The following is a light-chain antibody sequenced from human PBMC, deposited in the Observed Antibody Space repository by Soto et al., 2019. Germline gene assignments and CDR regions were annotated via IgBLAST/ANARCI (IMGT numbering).Light chain of an antibody. CDR2: VVS. J-gene: IGLJ1*01. V-gene: IGLV2-14*01. Sequence: QSALTQPASVSGSPGQSIAISCTGTSSDVGGYNYVSWHQQHPGKAPKVLISVVSNRPSGVSNRFSGSKSGNTASLTISGLQAEDEAEYYCSSYRRGGTFVFGSGTKVSVL. CDR1: SSDVGGYNY. CDR3: SSYRRGGTFV.